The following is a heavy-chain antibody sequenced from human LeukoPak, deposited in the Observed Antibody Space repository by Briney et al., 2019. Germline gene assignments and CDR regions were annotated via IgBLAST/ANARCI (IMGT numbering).Heavy chain of an antibody. CDR1: VGSISSGGYY. CDR3: AREVAATYYFDY. J-gene: IGHJ4*02. CDR2: IYYSGST. Sequence: TLSLTCTVSVGSISSGGYYWSWIRPYPGKGLEWIGYIYYSGSTYYNPSHKSRVTISVDTSKNQFSLKLSSVTAADTAVYYCAREVAATYYFDYWGQGTLVTVSS. V-gene: IGHV4-31*03. D-gene: IGHD6-25*01.